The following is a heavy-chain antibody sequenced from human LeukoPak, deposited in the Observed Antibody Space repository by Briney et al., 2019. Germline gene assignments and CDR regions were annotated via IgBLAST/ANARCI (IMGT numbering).Heavy chain of an antibody. J-gene: IGHJ4*02. CDR3: ARSFPIDYDSSGYYLNFDY. CDR2: ISAYNGNT. CDR1: GYTFTSYG. Sequence: ASVKVSCKASGYTFTSYGISWVRQAPGQGLEWMGWISAYNGNTNYAQKLQGRVTMTTDTSTSTAYMELRSLRSDDTAVYYCARSFPIDYDSSGYYLNFDYWGQGTLVTVSS. D-gene: IGHD3-22*01. V-gene: IGHV1-18*01.